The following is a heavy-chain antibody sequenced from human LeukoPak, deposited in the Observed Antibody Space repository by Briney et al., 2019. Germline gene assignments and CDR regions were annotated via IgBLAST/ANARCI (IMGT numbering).Heavy chain of an antibody. V-gene: IGHV3-48*01. CDR1: GFTFSSYS. Sequence: GGSLRLSCAASGFTFSSYSMNWVRQAPGKVLEWVSYISSSSSTIYYADSVKGRLTISRDNAKNSLYLQMNSLRAEDTAVYYCARDYYGDPLDYWGQGTLVTVSS. CDR3: ARDYYGDPLDY. CDR2: ISSSSSTI. D-gene: IGHD2-21*01. J-gene: IGHJ4*02.